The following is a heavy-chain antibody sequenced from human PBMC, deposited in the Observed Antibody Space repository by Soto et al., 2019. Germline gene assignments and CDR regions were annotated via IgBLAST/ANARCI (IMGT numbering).Heavy chain of an antibody. CDR2: IYASGST. CDR1: GGSMSTYY. CDR3: ARQISYYLSPGWFDP. Sequence: SETLSLTCTASGGSMSTYYWNWIRQPPGKGLESIGYIYASGSTNYNPSFKSRVAISIDTSKRQISLNLTSVTAADTAVYYCARQISYYLSPGWFDPWGQGTRVNVSS. V-gene: IGHV4-59*08. J-gene: IGHJ5*02. D-gene: IGHD3-10*01.